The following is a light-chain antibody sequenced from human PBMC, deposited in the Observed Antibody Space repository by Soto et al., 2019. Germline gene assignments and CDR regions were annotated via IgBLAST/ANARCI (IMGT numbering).Light chain of an antibody. V-gene: IGKV1-9*01. CDR3: QHYNSYSEA. Sequence: DIQMTQSPSSLSASVGDRVTITCRASQSISNYLNWYQQKPGKAPNLLIYGASTLQSGVPSRFSGSGSGTEFTLTISSLQPDDFATYYCQHYNSYSEAFGQGTKVDIK. CDR2: GAS. J-gene: IGKJ1*01. CDR1: QSISNY.